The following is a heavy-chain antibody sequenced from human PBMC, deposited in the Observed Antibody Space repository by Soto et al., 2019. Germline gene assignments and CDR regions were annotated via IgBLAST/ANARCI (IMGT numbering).Heavy chain of an antibody. CDR3: AHMALSGSRYYFDF. J-gene: IGHJ4*02. V-gene: IGHV2-5*02. CDR1: GFSLNTRAVG. D-gene: IGHD1-26*01. Sequence: QITLKESGPTLVKPTQTLTLTCSLSGFSLNTRAVGVGWIRQPPGKALEWLALISWDDNERYRPSLESRLSIPKATSGNQVVLTMTNVDPLDTATYYCAHMALSGSRYYFDFWGLGTLVTVSS. CDR2: ISWDDNE.